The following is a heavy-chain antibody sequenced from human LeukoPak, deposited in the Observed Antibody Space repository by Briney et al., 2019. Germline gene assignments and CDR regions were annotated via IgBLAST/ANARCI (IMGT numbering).Heavy chain of an antibody. CDR3: VGDYYDSSGYYSQPFDY. V-gene: IGHV3-48*04. CDR1: GFTFSSYS. Sequence: GGSLRLSCAASGFTFSSYSMNWVRQAPGKGLEWVSYISSSSSTIYYADSVKGRFTISRDNAKNSLYLQMNSLRAEDTAVYYCVGDYYDSSGYYSQPFDYWGQGTLVTVSS. D-gene: IGHD3-22*01. J-gene: IGHJ4*02. CDR2: ISSSSSTI.